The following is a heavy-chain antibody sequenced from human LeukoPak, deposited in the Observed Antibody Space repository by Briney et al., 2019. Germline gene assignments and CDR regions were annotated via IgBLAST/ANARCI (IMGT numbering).Heavy chain of an antibody. V-gene: IGHV4-4*07. CDR3: ARVSWTTATTDYYYMDV. Sequence: SETLSLTCTVSGGSINSYYWSWLRQTAGKGLEWIGRIYASGSTNYNPSLKSRVTMSVVTSKNQFSLKTSSVTATDTAVYFCARVSWTTATTDYYYMDVWGKGTTVTVSS. D-gene: IGHD4-11*01. CDR2: IYASGST. J-gene: IGHJ6*03. CDR1: GGSINSYY.